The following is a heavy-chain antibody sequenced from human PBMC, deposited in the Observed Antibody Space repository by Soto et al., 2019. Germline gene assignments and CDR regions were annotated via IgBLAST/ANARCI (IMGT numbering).Heavy chain of an antibody. Sequence: APVKVSSKASGFTFTSYDINWVRQATGQGHEWMGWMNPNSGNTGYAQKFQGRVTMTRNTSISTAYMELSSLRSEDTAVYYCARGDIAAAATQGDYYYYMDVWGKGTTVTVSS. D-gene: IGHD6-13*01. V-gene: IGHV1-8*01. CDR1: GFTFTSYD. CDR3: ARGDIAAAATQGDYYYYMDV. J-gene: IGHJ6*03. CDR2: MNPNSGNT.